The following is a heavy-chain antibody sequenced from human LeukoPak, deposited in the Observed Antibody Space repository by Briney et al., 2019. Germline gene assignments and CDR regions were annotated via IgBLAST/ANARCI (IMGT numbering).Heavy chain of an antibody. CDR1: GFAFSTYA. CDR2: MSYDGSNK. Sequence: SGGSLRPSCAASGFAFSTYAMNWVRQAPGKGLEWVAVMSYDGSNKYYADSVRGRFTISRDNSKNTLYLQMNSLRSEDSAVYYCTKAGCSSTTCYSNCWGQGTLVTVSS. D-gene: IGHD2-2*01. V-gene: IGHV3-30*18. CDR3: TKAGCSSTTCYSNC. J-gene: IGHJ4*02.